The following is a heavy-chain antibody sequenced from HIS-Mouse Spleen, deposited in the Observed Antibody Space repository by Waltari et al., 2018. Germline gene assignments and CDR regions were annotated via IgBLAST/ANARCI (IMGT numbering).Heavy chain of an antibody. V-gene: IGHV3-9*01. CDR3: AKDLRPAYSSSPYFDY. Sequence: EVQLVESGGGLVQPGRSLRLSCAASGFTFDDYAMHWVRQAPGTGLGGGSGISWNSGSIGEADSVKGRFTISRDNAKNSLYLQMNSLRAEDTALYFCAKDLRPAYSSSPYFDYWGQGTLVTVSS. CDR1: GFTFDDYA. CDR2: ISWNSGSI. J-gene: IGHJ4*02. D-gene: IGHD6-6*01.